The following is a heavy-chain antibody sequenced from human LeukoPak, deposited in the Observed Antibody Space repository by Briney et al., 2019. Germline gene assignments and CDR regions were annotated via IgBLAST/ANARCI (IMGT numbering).Heavy chain of an antibody. J-gene: IGHJ5*02. V-gene: IGHV3-53*04. CDR3: ARDFSSDYDS. CDR2: IYSGGST. CDR1: GFTVSSNY. D-gene: IGHD5-12*01. Sequence: GGSLRLSCAASGFTVSSNYMSRVRQAPGKGLEWVSVIYSGGSTYYADSVEGRFTISRHNSKNTLYLQMNSLRAEDTAVYYCARDFSSDYDSWGQGTLVTVSS.